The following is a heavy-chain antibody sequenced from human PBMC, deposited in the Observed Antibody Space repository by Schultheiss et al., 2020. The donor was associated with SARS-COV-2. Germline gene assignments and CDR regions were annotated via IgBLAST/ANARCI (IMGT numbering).Heavy chain of an antibody. CDR1: GFTFSSYA. D-gene: IGHD5-18*01. V-gene: IGHV3-48*04. Sequence: GGSLRLSCAASGFTFSSYALHWVRRAPGKGLEWISYISASSNTIYYADSVKGRFTISRDNAENSVSLQMSRLRVEDTAVYYCARDGDVAMVSGALDIWGQGTMVTVSS. CDR2: ISASSNTI. J-gene: IGHJ3*02. CDR3: ARDGDVAMVSGALDI.